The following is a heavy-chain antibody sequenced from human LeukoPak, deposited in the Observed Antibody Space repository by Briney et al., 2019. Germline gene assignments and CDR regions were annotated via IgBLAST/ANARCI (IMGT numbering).Heavy chain of an antibody. CDR3: ARGPAGSGYSSGWYFGAPPYFDY. CDR1: GGSISGGSHH. CDR2: LYLSRTT. V-gene: IGHV4-39*01. D-gene: IGHD6-19*01. Sequence: PSETLSLTCTMSGGSISGGSHHWGWFRQSPGKGLEWIGSLYLSRTTYYNPSLNSRVTISVDTSKNQFSLQLNSVTAADTAVYYCARGPAGSGYSSGWYFGAPPYFDYWGQGTLVTVSS. J-gene: IGHJ4*02.